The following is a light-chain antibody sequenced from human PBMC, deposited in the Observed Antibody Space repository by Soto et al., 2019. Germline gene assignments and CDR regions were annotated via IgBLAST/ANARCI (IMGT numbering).Light chain of an antibody. V-gene: IGKV3D-7*01. CDR2: AAS. J-gene: IGKJ1*01. Sequence: EIVLTQSPGTLSLSPGERATLSCRASQSVSSSYLAWYQQKPGKAPRLLIYAASSLQSGVPSRFSGSGSGTDFTLTVSSLQPEDFATYYCQQHYNTPRTFGQGTKVDIK. CDR3: QQHYNTPRT. CDR1: QSVSSSY.